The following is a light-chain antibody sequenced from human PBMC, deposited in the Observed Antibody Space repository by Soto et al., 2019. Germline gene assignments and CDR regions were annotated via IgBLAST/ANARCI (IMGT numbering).Light chain of an antibody. CDR3: QQYYTYPQT. J-gene: IGKJ2*01. CDR1: QGISSY. V-gene: IGKV1-8*01. Sequence: IQMTQSPSSVSASVGDRVIISCRASQGISSYLAWYQQKPGKAPKLLVYAASTLQYGVPSRFSGSGSGTDFTLTISCLQSEDFATYFCQQYYTYPQTFGQGTKVDIK. CDR2: AAS.